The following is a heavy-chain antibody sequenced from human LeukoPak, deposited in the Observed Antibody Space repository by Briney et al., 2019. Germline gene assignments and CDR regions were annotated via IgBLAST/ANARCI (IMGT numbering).Heavy chain of an antibody. CDR1: GGSLSSGDYY. CDR3: ASTNCSSARCYGANGFDP. D-gene: IGHD2-2*01. CDR2: INYSGST. J-gene: IGHJ5*02. V-gene: IGHV4-30-4*08. Sequence: SQTLSLTCTVSGGSLSSGDYYWSWIRQPPGKGLEWIGYINYSGSTFHYNPSLESRVNISVDTSKNQFSLRLSSVTAADTAVYYCASTNCSSARCYGANGFDPWGQGTLVTVSS.